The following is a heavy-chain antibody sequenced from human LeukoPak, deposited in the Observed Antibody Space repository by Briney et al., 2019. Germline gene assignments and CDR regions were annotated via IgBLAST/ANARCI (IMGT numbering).Heavy chain of an antibody. CDR2: AYYRSKWYI. Sequence: SQTLSLTCAISGYSVSGSPAVWNWIRQSPSRGLECLGRAYYRSKWYIDYAVSVKGRITITPDTSKNQFSLQLNSVTPEDTAVYYCARGAVRGGTNFDYWGQGTLVTVSS. D-gene: IGHD3-10*01. CDR1: GYSVSGSPAV. J-gene: IGHJ4*02. CDR3: ARGAVRGGTNFDY. V-gene: IGHV6-1*01.